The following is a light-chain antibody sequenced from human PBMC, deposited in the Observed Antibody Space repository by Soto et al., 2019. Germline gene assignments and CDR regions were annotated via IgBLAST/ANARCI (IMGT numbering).Light chain of an antibody. V-gene: IGKV1-5*03. J-gene: IGKJ5*01. CDR1: QTISSW. CDR3: QQLHSYPIT. CDR2: KAS. Sequence: DIQMTQSPSTLSASVGDRVTITCRASQTISSWLAWYQQKPGKAPKLLIYKASSLESGVPSRFSGSGSGTEFTLTISSLQPEDSAIYYCQQLHSYPITFGHGTRLEIK.